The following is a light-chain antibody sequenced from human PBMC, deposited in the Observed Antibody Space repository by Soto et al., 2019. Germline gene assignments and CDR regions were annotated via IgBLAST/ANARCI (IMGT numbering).Light chain of an antibody. V-gene: IGKV3-20*01. Sequence: ETVMTQSPATLSVSPGERATLSCRASQSISSNLAWYQQKPGQSPRLLIYGASSRATGIPDRFGGSGSGTDFTLTISRLEPEDFAVYYCHQYGSSPETFGQGTKVDIK. CDR3: HQYGSSPET. CDR2: GAS. J-gene: IGKJ1*01. CDR1: QSISSN.